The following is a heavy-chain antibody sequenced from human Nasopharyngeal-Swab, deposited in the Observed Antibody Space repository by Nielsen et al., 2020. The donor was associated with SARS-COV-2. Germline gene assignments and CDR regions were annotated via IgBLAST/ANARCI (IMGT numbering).Heavy chain of an antibody. V-gene: IGHV3-9*01. Sequence: GGSLRLSCAASGFTFDDYALHWVRQAPGKGLEWVSGISWNSGSIVYADSVKGRFTISRDNAKNSLYLQMNSLRAEDTALYYCAKTDISVYDAFDIWGQGTMVTVSS. D-gene: IGHD3-22*01. CDR2: ISWNSGSI. J-gene: IGHJ3*02. CDR1: GFTFDDYA. CDR3: AKTDISVYDAFDI.